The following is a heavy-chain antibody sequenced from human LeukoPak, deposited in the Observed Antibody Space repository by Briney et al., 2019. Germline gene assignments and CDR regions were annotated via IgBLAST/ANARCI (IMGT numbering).Heavy chain of an antibody. Sequence: SVKVSCKASGGTFSSYAISWVRQAPGQGLEWMGGIIPILGTANYAQKFQGRVTITTDESTSTAYMELSSLRSEDTAVYYCASGWYYYDSSGQFDYWGQGTLVTVSS. V-gene: IGHV1-69*05. J-gene: IGHJ4*02. CDR2: IIPILGTA. D-gene: IGHD3-22*01. CDR3: ASGWYYYDSSGQFDY. CDR1: GGTFSSYA.